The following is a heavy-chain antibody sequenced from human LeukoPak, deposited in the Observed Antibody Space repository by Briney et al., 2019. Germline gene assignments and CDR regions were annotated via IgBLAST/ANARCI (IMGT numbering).Heavy chain of an antibody. J-gene: IGHJ3*02. D-gene: IGHD1-1*01. CDR2: INPNSGGT. Sequence: ASVKVSCKASGYTFTGYYMHWVRQAPGQGLEWMGWINPNSGGTNYAQKFQGRVTMTRDTSISTAYLQWSSLKASDTAMYYCGRPKTTTSWDAFDIWGQGTMVSVSS. V-gene: IGHV1-2*02. CDR1: GYTFTGYY. CDR3: GRPKTTTSWDAFDI.